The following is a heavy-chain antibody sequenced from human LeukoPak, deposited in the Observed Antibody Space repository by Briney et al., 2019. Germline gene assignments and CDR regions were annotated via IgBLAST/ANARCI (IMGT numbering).Heavy chain of an antibody. V-gene: IGHV4-38-2*01. D-gene: IGHD6-13*01. CDR1: GYSISSGYY. CDR3: GVGKEQLALYYFDY. J-gene: IGHJ4*02. CDR2: IYHSGST. Sequence: PSETLSLTCAVSGYSISSGYYWGWIRQPPGKGLEWIGSIYHSGSTYYNPSLKSRVTISVDTSKNQFSLKLSSVTAADTAVYHCGVGKEQLALYYFDYWGQGTLVTVSS.